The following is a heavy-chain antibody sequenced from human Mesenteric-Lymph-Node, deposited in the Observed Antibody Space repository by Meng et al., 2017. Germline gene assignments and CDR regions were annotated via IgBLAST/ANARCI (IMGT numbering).Heavy chain of an antibody. Sequence: GGSLRPSCAASEFTFSGFAMHWVRQAPGKGLEWVAVVSYDGSKKYYADSVKGRFTISRDNSKNTLYLQMNTLRAEDTAVYYCARANHAWEATPDYYYAMGVWGQGTSVTVSS. CDR2: VSYDGSKK. D-gene: IGHD3-16*01. CDR1: EFTFSGFA. CDR3: ARANHAWEATPDYYYAMGV. J-gene: IGHJ6*02. V-gene: IGHV3-30*04.